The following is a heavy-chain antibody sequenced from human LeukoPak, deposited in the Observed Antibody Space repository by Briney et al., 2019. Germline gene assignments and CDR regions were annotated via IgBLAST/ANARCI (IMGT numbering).Heavy chain of an antibody. CDR3: ARHVRRSGWYSDFDY. J-gene: IGHJ4*02. CDR2: IYYSGST. V-gene: IGHV4-39*01. Sequence: SETLSLTCTVSGGSISSTSYYWGWIRQPPGKGLEWIGSIYYSGSTYYNPSLKSRVTISVDTSKNQFSLKLSSVTAADTAVYYCARHVRRSGWYSDFDYWGQGTLVTVSS. D-gene: IGHD6-19*01. CDR1: GGSISSTSYY.